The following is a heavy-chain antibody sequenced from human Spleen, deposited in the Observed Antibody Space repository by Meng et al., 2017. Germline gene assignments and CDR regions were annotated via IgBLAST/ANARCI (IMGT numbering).Heavy chain of an antibody. Sequence: GSLRLSCTVSGGSISSYYWSWIRQPPGKGLEWIGYIYYSGSTNYNPSLKSRVTISVDTSKNQFSLKLSSVTAADTAVYYCAREGPYGSGSSQNWFDPWGQGTLVTVSS. CDR3: AREGPYGSGSSQNWFDP. CDR2: IYYSGST. CDR1: GGSISSYY. J-gene: IGHJ5*02. V-gene: IGHV4-59*01. D-gene: IGHD3-10*01.